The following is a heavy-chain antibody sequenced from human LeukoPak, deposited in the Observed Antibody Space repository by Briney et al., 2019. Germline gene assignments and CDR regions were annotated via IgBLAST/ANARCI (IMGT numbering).Heavy chain of an antibody. CDR2: IYYSGST. CDR3: ARHHSSGWYES. D-gene: IGHD6-19*01. CDR1: GRPINSYY. Sequence: PSEPLSLPCTVSGRPINSYYWSWIRQPTGKGLEWIGYIYYSGSTNFNPPLKSRVTISVETSKNQFSLKLSSVTAADKAVYYCARHHSSGWYESWGQGTLVTVSS. J-gene: IGHJ4*02. V-gene: IGHV4-59*08.